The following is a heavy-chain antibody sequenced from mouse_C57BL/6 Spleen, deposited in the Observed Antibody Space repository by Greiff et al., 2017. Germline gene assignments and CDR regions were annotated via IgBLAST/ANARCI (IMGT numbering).Heavy chain of an antibody. J-gene: IGHJ4*01. V-gene: IGHV5-17*01. CDR1: GFTFSDYG. CDR2: ISSGSSTI. Sequence: EVQLVESGGGLVKPGGSLTLSCAASGFTFSDYGMHWVRQAPEKGLEWVAYISSGSSTIYYADTVKGRFTISRDNAKNTLFLQMTSLRSEDTAMYYCARAWDDAMDYWGQGTSVTVSS. CDR3: ARAWDDAMDY. D-gene: IGHD4-1*01.